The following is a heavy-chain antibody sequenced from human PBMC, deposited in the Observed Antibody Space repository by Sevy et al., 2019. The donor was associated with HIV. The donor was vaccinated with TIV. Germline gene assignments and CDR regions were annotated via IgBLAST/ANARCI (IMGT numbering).Heavy chain of an antibody. V-gene: IGHV3-30-3*01. Sequence: GGSLRLSCAASGFTFSSYAMHWVRQAPGKGLEWVAVISYDGSNKYYADSVKGRFTISRDNSKNTLYLQMNSLRAGDTAVYYCARDSPIMITFGGVKSYYYYMDVWGKGTTVTVSS. D-gene: IGHD3-16*01. CDR3: ARDSPIMITFGGVKSYYYYMDV. CDR1: GFTFSSYA. J-gene: IGHJ6*03. CDR2: ISYDGSNK.